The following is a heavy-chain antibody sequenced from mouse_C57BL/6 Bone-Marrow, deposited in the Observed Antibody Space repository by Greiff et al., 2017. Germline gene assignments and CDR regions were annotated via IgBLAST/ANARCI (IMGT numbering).Heavy chain of an antibody. Sequence: QVQLQQSGPGLVQPSQSLSITCTVSGFSLTSYGVHWVRQSPGKGLEWLGVIWSGGSTDYNAAFISRLSISKDNSKSQVFFKMNSLQADDTAIYYCARPSYYYGSSSWDYWGQGTSVTVSS. CDR1: GFSLTSYG. V-gene: IGHV2-2*01. J-gene: IGHJ4*01. CDR3: ARPSYYYGSSSWDY. D-gene: IGHD1-1*01. CDR2: IWSGGST.